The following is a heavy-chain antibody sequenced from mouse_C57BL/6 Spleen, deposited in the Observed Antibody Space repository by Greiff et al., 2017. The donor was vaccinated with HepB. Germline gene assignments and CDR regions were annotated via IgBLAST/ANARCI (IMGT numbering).Heavy chain of an antibody. CDR3: ARFSHEAMDY. J-gene: IGHJ4*01. Sequence: QVQLQQSGPELVKPGASVKISCKASGYAFSSSWMNWVKQRPGKGLEWIGRIYPGDGDTNYNGKFKGKATLTADKSSSTAYMQLSSLTSEDSAVYFCARFSHEAMDYWGQGTSVTVSS. CDR2: IYPGDGDT. CDR1: GYAFSSSW. V-gene: IGHV1-82*01.